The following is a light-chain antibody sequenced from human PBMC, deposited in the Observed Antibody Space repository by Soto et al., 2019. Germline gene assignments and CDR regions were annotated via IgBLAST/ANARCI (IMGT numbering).Light chain of an antibody. CDR2: EVS. Sequence: QSALTQPPSASGSPGQSLTISCTGTSSDVGGSNYVSWYQQHPGKAPKLIIYEVSKRPSGVPNRFSGSKSGNTASLTVSGLQAEDEGDYYCGSYAGSSSVFGTGTKVTVL. CDR1: SSDVGGSNY. V-gene: IGLV2-8*01. CDR3: GSYAGSSSV. J-gene: IGLJ1*01.